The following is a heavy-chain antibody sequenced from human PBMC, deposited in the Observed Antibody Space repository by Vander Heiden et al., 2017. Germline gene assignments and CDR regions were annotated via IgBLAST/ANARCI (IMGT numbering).Heavy chain of an antibody. Sequence: QVQLMQSGGGVVKPGGSLRLSCAASGFIFSDYYMSWIRQAPGKGLEWVSYISSDSSDTNYAGSVKGRFTISRDNAENSLYLQMNSLSAEDTAVYYCARGNGISVAWGQGTLVTVSS. V-gene: IGHV3-11*06. D-gene: IGHD6-19*01. J-gene: IGHJ5*02. CDR3: ARGNGISVA. CDR2: ISSDSSDT. CDR1: GFIFSDYY.